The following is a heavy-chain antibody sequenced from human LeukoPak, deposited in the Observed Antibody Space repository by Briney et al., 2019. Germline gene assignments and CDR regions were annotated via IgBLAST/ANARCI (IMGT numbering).Heavy chain of an antibody. CDR1: GFTFSSYA. V-gene: IGHV3-23*01. Sequence: TGGSLRLSCAASGFTFSSYAMSWVRQAPGKGLEWVSAISGSGGTTYYADSVKGRFTISRDNSKNTLYLQMNSLRAEDTAVYYCARGGYYYDSSGSNPFDYWGQGTLVTVSS. D-gene: IGHD3-22*01. J-gene: IGHJ4*02. CDR3: ARGGYYYDSSGSNPFDY. CDR2: ISGSGGTT.